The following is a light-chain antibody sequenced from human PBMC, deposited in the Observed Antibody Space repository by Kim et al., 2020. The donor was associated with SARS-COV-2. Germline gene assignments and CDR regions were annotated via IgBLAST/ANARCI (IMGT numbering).Light chain of an antibody. CDR2: GTS. CDR1: QSVSSNS. Sequence: VLTQSPGTLSLSPGERATLSCRASQSVSSNSLAWYQQKPGQAPRLLIHGTSTRATGIPDRFSGSGSGTDFTLTISRLDPEDFAVYYCQQYVDSLFTFGPVTKVDIK. CDR3: QQYVDSLFT. V-gene: IGKV3-20*01. J-gene: IGKJ3*01.